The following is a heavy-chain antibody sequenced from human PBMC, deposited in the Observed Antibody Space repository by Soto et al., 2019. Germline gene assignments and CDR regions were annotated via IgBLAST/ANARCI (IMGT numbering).Heavy chain of an antibody. Sequence: PGGSLRLSCAASGFTFSSYGMHWVRQAPGKGLEWVAVISYDGSNKYYADSVKGRFTISRDNSKNTLYLQMNSLRAEDTAVYYCAKDLSGSYYDSSYYGYWGRGTLVTVSS. V-gene: IGHV3-30*18. CDR2: ISYDGSNK. D-gene: IGHD3-22*01. J-gene: IGHJ4*02. CDR3: AKDLSGSYYDSSYYGY. CDR1: GFTFSSYG.